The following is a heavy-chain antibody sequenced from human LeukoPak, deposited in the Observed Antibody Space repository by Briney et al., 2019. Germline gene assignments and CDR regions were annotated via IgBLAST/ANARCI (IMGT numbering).Heavy chain of an antibody. J-gene: IGHJ3*02. Sequence: PSETLSLTCTVSGVSISSYYWSWIRQPAGKGLEWLGRIYTSGSTNYNPSLKSRVTMSVDTSKNQFSLKLSSVTAADTAVYYCARDGAPGVEMATINAFDIGGQGTMVTVSA. CDR1: GVSISSYY. D-gene: IGHD5-24*01. V-gene: IGHV4-4*07. CDR3: ARDGAPGVEMATINAFDI. CDR2: IYTSGST.